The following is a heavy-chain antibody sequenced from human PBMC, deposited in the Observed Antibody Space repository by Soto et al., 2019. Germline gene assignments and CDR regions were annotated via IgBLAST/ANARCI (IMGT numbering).Heavy chain of an antibody. Sequence: QVQLVQSGAEVKKPGSSVKVSCKASGGTFSSYTISWVRQAPGQGLEWMGRIIPILGIANYAQKFQGRVTITADKSTSTADVEVSSLRSEDTAGYYCASGGGGYNLGYSDCWGQGTLVTVSS. CDR2: IIPILGIA. J-gene: IGHJ4*02. D-gene: IGHD5-12*01. CDR1: GGTFSSYT. CDR3: ASGGGGYNLGYSDC. V-gene: IGHV1-69*02.